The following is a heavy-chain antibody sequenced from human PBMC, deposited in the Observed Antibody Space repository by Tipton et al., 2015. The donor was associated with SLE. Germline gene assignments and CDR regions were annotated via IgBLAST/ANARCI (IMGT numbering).Heavy chain of an antibody. CDR3: ARDSDRAYSSSWYGIDY. Sequence: SLRLSCAASGFTFSSYGMHWVRQAPGKGLEWVAFIRYDGSNKYYADSVKGRFTISRDNAKNSLYLQMNSLRAEDTAVYYCARDSDRAYSSSWYGIDYWGQGTLVTVSS. CDR2: IRYDGSNK. D-gene: IGHD6-13*01. CDR1: GFTFSSYG. V-gene: IGHV3-33*08. J-gene: IGHJ4*02.